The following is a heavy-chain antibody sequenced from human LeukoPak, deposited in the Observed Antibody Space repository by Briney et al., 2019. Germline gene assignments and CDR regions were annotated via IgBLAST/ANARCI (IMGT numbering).Heavy chain of an antibody. J-gene: IGHJ4*02. D-gene: IGHD3-10*01. Sequence: GASVKVSCKASGYAFTSYAMHWVRQAPGQRLEWMGWINAGNGNTKYSQKFQGRVTITRDTSASTAYMELSSLRSEDTAVYYCARDGLLWLGELFDYWGQGTLVTVSS. V-gene: IGHV1-3*01. CDR1: GYAFTSYA. CDR3: ARDGLLWLGELFDY. CDR2: INAGNGNT.